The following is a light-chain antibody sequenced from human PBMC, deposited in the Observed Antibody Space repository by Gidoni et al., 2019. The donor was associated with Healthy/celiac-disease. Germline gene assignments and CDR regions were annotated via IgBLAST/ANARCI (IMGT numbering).Light chain of an antibody. CDR1: SSDVGGYNY. CDR3: SSYTISSTWV. Sequence: QAALTQPASVSGSPGPSSTIYCTGTSSDVGGYNYVSWYQQHPGKAPKLTIYDGSNRPSRVSNRFSGSKSGNTASLTISGLQAEDEADYYCSSYTISSTWVFGGGTKLTVL. V-gene: IGLV2-14*03. J-gene: IGLJ3*02. CDR2: DGS.